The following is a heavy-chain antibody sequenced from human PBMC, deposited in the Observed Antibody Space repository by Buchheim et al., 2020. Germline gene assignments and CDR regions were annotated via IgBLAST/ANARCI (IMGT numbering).Heavy chain of an antibody. D-gene: IGHD2-15*01. V-gene: IGHV4-4*02. CDR2: IYHSGST. CDR1: GGSISSSNW. Sequence: QVQLQQWGAGLLKPSGTLSLTCAVSGGSISSSNWWSWVRQPPGKGLEWIGEIYHSGSTNYNPSLKSRVTISVDKSKNQFSLKLSSVTAADTAVYYCARGRGYCSGGSCYELGYWGQGTL. CDR3: ARGRGYCSGGSCYELGY. J-gene: IGHJ4*02.